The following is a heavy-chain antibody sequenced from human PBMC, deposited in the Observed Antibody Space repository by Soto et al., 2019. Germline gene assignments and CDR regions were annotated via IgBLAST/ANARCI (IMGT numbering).Heavy chain of an antibody. D-gene: IGHD5-18*01. CDR3: ARGYNIDY. V-gene: IGHV3-7*03. J-gene: IGHJ4*02. CDR1: GFAFNSHW. CDR2: IKQSGSET. Sequence: EVQLVESGGGLVQPGGSLRLSCAACGFAFNSHWMTWVRQAPGKGLEWVANIKQSGSETYYVDSVKGRFTMSRDDAGNALYLQMNSLRADDPAMYFCARGYNIDYWGQGTLVTVSS.